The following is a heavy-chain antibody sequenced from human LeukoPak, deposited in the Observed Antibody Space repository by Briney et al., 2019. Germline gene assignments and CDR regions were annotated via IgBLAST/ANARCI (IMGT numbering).Heavy chain of an antibody. CDR1: GFTFSSYG. V-gene: IGHV3-33*01. CDR2: IWYDGSNK. J-gene: IGHJ6*02. CDR3: AGVGPAADYYYGMDV. Sequence: GRSLRLSCAASGFTFSSYGMHWVRQAPGKGLEWVAVIWYDGSNKYYADSVKGRFTISRDNSKNTLYLQMNSLRAEDTAVYYCAGVGPAADYYYGMDVWGQGTTVTVSS. D-gene: IGHD2-2*01.